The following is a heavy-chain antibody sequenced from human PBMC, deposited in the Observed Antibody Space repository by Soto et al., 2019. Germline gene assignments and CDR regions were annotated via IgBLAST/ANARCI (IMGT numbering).Heavy chain of an antibody. D-gene: IGHD1-26*01. Sequence: LQPESGPGLVKPSETLSLTCTVSGGSISSSSYYWGWIRQPPGKGLEWIGSMYDSGSTYYNPSLKSRVSISVDRSKKQFSLKLSSVTAADTAVYYCARQTRRELRYYFDYWGQGTLVTVSS. CDR1: GGSISSSSYY. CDR2: MYDSGST. V-gene: IGHV4-39*01. J-gene: IGHJ4*02. CDR3: ARQTRRELRYYFDY.